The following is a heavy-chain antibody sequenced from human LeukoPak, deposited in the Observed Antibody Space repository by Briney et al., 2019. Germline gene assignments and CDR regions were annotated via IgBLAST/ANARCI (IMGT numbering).Heavy chain of an antibody. CDR3: ASQGSAMVRGVNDY. D-gene: IGHD3-10*01. J-gene: IGHJ4*02. V-gene: IGHV1-46*01. CDR2: INPSGGST. CDR1: GYTFTSYY. Sequence: ASVKVSCKASGYTFTSYYMHWVRQAPGQGLEWMGIINPSGGSTSYAQKFQGRVTITADESTSTAYMELSSLRSEDTAVYYCASQGSAMVRGVNDYWGQGTLVTVSS.